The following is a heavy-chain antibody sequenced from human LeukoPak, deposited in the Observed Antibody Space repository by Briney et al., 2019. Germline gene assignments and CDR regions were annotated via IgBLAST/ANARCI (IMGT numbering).Heavy chain of an antibody. CDR1: GFTFSRSA. CDR3: VKARGIQLWLPGDY. J-gene: IGHJ4*02. Sequence: GGSLRLSCSASGFTFSRSAMHWVSQAPGKGLEYVSAISSNGGSTYYGDSVKGRFTISRDNSKNTLYLQMSSLRAEDTAVYYCVKARGIQLWLPGDYWGQGTLVTVSS. V-gene: IGHV3-64D*09. D-gene: IGHD5-18*01. CDR2: ISSNGGST.